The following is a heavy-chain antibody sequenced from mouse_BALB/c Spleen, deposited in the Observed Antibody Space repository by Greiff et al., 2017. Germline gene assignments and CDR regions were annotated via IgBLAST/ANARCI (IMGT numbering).Heavy chain of an antibody. CDR1: GYTFTSYV. CDR3: ASGVNWDVDY. CDR2: INPYNDGT. D-gene: IGHD4-1*01. V-gene: IGHV1-14*01. J-gene: IGHJ2*01. Sequence: EVKLMESGPELVKPGASVKMSCKASGYTFTSYVMHWVKQKPGQGLEWIGYINPYNDGTKYNEKFKGKATLTSDKSSSTAYMELSSLTSEDSAVYYCASGVNWDVDYWGQGTTLTVSS.